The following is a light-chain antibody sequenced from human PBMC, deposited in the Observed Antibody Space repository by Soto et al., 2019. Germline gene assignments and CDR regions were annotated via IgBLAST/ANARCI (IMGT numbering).Light chain of an antibody. CDR1: SSDVGGYNF. V-gene: IGLV2-8*01. J-gene: IGLJ2*01. CDR2: DVT. Sequence: QSALTQPPSASGSPGQSVTISCTGASSDVGGYNFVSWYQQHPGKARIIMIYDVTKRPAVVPHRFSGDKSVNTASLTVSGLQLDDEDDYYCSSYDGSSIPVAFGGGTKLTVL. CDR3: SSYDGSSIPVA.